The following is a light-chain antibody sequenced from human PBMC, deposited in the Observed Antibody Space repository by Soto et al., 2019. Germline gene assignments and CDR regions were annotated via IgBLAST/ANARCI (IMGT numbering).Light chain of an antibody. Sequence: DIVMTQSPAILSASPGERVTLSCRASRSIDTYLAWFQHKPGQAPKLLIFGVSTRAAGVPPRFSGGGSGTEFTLTISSLRSEDFAIYFCQQYDAWPPGTFGGGTAVEI. CDR3: QQYDAWPPGT. V-gene: IGKV3-15*01. J-gene: IGKJ4*01. CDR1: RSIDTY. CDR2: GVS.